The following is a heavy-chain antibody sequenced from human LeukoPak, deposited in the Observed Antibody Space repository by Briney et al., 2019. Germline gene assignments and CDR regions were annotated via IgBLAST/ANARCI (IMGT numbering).Heavy chain of an antibody. CDR2: IYTSAST. Sequence: PSETLSLTCTVSGGSISSYYWSWIRQPAGKGLEWIGRIYTSASTNYNPSPKSRVTMSVDTSKNQFSLKLSPVTAADTAVYYCARRGRVVSGSYDWFDPWGQGTLVTVSS. CDR1: GGSISSYY. V-gene: IGHV4-4*07. J-gene: IGHJ5*02. D-gene: IGHD2-21*01. CDR3: ARRGRVVSGSYDWFDP.